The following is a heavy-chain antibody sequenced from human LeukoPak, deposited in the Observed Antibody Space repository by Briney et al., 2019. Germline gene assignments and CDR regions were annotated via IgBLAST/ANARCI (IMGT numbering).Heavy chain of an antibody. CDR2: ISGDGTIK. Sequence: PGGSLRLSCEPSGFPFSSYWMLWVRHAPGKGLVWVSRISGDGTIKTYADFVRGRFTISRDNTKNILYLQMYSLRVEDTAIYFCSRSQFDYWGQGVLVTVSS. CDR3: SRSQFDY. CDR1: GFPFSSYW. V-gene: IGHV3-74*03. J-gene: IGHJ4*02.